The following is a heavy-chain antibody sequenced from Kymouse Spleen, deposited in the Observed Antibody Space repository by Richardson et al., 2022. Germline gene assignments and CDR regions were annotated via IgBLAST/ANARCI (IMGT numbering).Heavy chain of an antibody. CDR3: ARDRSYHDAFDI. CDR1: GFTFSSYS. J-gene: IGHJ3*02. V-gene: IGHV3-21*03. D-gene: IGHD1-26*01. Sequence: EVQLVESGGGLVKPGGSLRLSCAASGFTFSSYSMNWVRQAPGKGLEWVSSISSSSSYIYYADSVKGRFTISRDNAKNSLYLQMNSLRAEDTAVYYCARDRSYHDAFDIWGQGTMVTVSS. CDR2: ISSSSSYI.